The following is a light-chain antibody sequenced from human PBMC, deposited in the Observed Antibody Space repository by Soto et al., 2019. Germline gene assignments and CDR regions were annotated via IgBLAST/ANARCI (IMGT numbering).Light chain of an antibody. V-gene: IGKV1-39*01. CDR1: QSVRTY. CDR3: QQSFTIPYT. Sequence: DIQMTQSPSSLSASVGDRVTITCRASQSVRTYLNWYQRKPGKAPKVLIYGASALQSGVPSRFSGSGSGTDFTLTVSSLQPEHFATYYCQQSFTIPYTFGQGTKLEIK. J-gene: IGKJ2*01. CDR2: GAS.